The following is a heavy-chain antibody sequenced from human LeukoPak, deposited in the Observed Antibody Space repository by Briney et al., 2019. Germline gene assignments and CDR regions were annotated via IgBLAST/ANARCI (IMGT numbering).Heavy chain of an antibody. Sequence: SLSLSCAPSIFEFRNYDMSWVSQVAGGGMEWDSHISTSGRIVSSADSVKGRFSISRDIAKNSLSLQMISIKDEDTALYYCAEHLAPERQIDYGGQPTLVTVSS. D-gene: IGHD2-2*01. CDR2: ISTSGRIV. CDR3: AEHLAPERQIDY. J-gene: IGHJ4*02. V-gene: IGHV3-48*03. CDR1: IFEFRNYD.